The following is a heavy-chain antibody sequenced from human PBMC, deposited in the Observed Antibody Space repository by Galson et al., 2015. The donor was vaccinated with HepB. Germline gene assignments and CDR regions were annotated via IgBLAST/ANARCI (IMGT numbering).Heavy chain of an antibody. CDR3: ARTDCSSTACYYDY. CDR2: VNPNSGNT. Sequence: SVKVSSKASGYTFTTYDINWVRQATGQGLEWMGWVNPNSGNTDYAQKFQGRVTMTRNTSKSTAYMELSSLRSEDTAVYYCARTDCSSTACYYDYWGQGTLVTVSS. D-gene: IGHD2-2*01. CDR1: GYTFTTYD. V-gene: IGHV1-8*01. J-gene: IGHJ4*02.